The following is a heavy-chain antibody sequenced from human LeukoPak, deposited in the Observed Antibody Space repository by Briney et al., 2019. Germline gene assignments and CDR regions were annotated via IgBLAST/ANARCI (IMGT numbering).Heavy chain of an antibody. CDR2: IHPSDGDT. D-gene: IGHD3-10*01. CDR3: ATYTQSGAQGISDY. CDR1: GYTFTNFY. Sequence: GASVKLSCKASGYTFTNFYTHWVRQAPGQGLEWMGLIHPSDGDTKYAQEFQDRVTMTRDTSTSTVYMELSSLRFEDTAVYYCATYTQSGAQGISDYWGQGTLVTVSS. J-gene: IGHJ4*02. V-gene: IGHV1-46*01.